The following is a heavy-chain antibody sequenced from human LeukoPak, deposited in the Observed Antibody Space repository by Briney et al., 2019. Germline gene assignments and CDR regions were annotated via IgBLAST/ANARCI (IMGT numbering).Heavy chain of an antibody. Sequence: PGGSLRLSCAASGFTFRSYEMNWVRQAPGRGLEWVSSITSTSSYIYYADSVKGRFTISRDNAKNSLYLQMNSLRAEDTAVYFCARACSGGTCYLGYWGQGTLVTVSS. J-gene: IGHJ4*02. V-gene: IGHV3-21*01. CDR1: GFTFRSYE. D-gene: IGHD2-15*01. CDR3: ARACSGGTCYLGY. CDR2: ITSTSSYI.